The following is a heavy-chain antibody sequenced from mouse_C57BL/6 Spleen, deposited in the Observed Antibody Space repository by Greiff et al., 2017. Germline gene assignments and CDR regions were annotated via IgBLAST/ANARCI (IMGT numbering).Heavy chain of an antibody. J-gene: IGHJ2*01. CDR2: FYPGSGSL. D-gene: IGHD2-2*01. CDR3: ARHEEEGYDDYFDY. V-gene: IGHV1-62-2*01. Sequence: VKLQQSGAELVKPGASVKLSCKASGYTFTEYTIHWVKQRSGQGLEWIGWFYPGSGSLKSNEKFKDKATLTSDKSSSTVYMELSRLTSEDSAVYFCARHEEEGYDDYFDYWGQGTTLTVSS. CDR1: GYTFTEYT.